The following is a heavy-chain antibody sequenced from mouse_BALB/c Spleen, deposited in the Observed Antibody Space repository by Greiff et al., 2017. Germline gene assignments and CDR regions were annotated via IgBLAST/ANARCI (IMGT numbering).Heavy chain of an antibody. J-gene: IGHJ4*01. CDR2: ISDGGSYT. CDR3: ARDGGFYYGNPSYAMDY. V-gene: IGHV5-4*02. CDR1: GFTFSDYY. D-gene: IGHD2-1*01. Sequence: DVMLVESGGGLVKPGGSLKLSCAASGFTFSDYYMYWVRQTPEKRLEWVATISDGGSYTYYPDSVKGRFTISRDNAKNNLYLQMSSLKSEDTAMYYCARDGGFYYGNPSYAMDYWGQGTSVTVSS.